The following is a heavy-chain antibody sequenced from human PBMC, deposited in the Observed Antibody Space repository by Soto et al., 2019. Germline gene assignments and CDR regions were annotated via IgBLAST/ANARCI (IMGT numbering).Heavy chain of an antibody. D-gene: IGHD6-6*01. CDR2: ISYDGSNK. V-gene: IGHV3-30*18. CDR3: AKDGPYSSSSEYYYYGMDA. CDR1: GFTFSSYG. J-gene: IGHJ6*02. Sequence: GGSLRFSCAASGFTFSSYGMHWVRRAPGKGLEWVAVISYDGSNKYYADSVKGRFTISRDNSKNTLYLQMNSLRAEDTAVYYCAKDGPYSSSSEYYYYGMDAWGQGTTVTVSS.